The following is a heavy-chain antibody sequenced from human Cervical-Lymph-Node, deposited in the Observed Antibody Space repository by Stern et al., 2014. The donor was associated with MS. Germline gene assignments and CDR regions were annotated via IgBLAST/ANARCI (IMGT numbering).Heavy chain of an antibody. D-gene: IGHD4-17*01. Sequence: QLVQSGAEVKKPGESLKISCKGSGYSFTANWIAWVRQMPGKCLEWMGIIYPGDSDPRYSPSFQGQVTISADKSIITAYLQWSSLKASDTAMYYCARDYGDYAFDYWGQGTLVTVSS. J-gene: IGHJ4*02. V-gene: IGHV5-51*01. CDR2: IYPGDSDP. CDR1: GYSFTANW. CDR3: ARDYGDYAFDY.